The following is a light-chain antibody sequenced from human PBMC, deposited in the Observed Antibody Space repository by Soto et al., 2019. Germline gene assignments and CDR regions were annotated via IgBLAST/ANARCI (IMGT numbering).Light chain of an antibody. J-gene: IGKJ4*01. CDR2: AAS. V-gene: IGKV1-27*01. CDR1: QGISNY. Sequence: DIQMTQSPSSLSASVGDRVTITCRASQGISNYLAWYQQKPGKVPMLLIYAASTLQSGVPSRFSASGSGTDFTLTISSLQPEDVAIYYWQEYDSAPLTFAGGTKLEIK. CDR3: QEYDSAPLT.